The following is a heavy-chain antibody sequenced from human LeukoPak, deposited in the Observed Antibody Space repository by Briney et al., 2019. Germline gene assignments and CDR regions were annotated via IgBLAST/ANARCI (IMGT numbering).Heavy chain of an antibody. V-gene: IGHV3-33*01. J-gene: IGHJ4*02. D-gene: IGHD3-22*01. CDR1: GFTFSSYG. Sequence: PGRSLRLSCAASGFTFSSYGMHWVRQAPGKGLEWVAVIWYDGSNKYYADSVKGRFTVSRDNSKNTLYLQMNSLRAEDTAVYYCARDTTHNHYYDSSGYYYWGQGTLVTVSS. CDR2: IWYDGSNK. CDR3: ARDTTHNHYYDSSGYYY.